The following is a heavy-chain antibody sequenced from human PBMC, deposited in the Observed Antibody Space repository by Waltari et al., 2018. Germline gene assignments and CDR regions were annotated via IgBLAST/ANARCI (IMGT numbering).Heavy chain of an antibody. V-gene: IGHV3-53*02. CDR3: AREGVDTANDY. CDR2: IYCGGST. D-gene: IGHD5-18*01. CDR1: GLTVSSDF. Sequence: EVRLVETGGGLIQPGGSLRLSCAASGLTVSSDFMSWVRQAPGKGLGLVSVIYCGGSTYYADSVKGRFTISRDNSKNTVYLQMNSLRVEDTAVYYCAREGVDTANDYWGQGTLVTVSS. J-gene: IGHJ4*02.